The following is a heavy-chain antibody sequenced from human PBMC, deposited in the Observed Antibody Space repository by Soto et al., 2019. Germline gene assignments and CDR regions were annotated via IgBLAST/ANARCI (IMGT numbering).Heavy chain of an antibody. Sequence: ASVKVSCKASGYTFTSYGISWVRQAPGQGLEWMGWISAYNGNTNYAQKLQGRVTMTTDTSTSTAYMELRSLRSDDTAVYYCARDIKIVRAPMAFFYYWGQGPLVTVSS. J-gene: IGHJ4*02. CDR2: ISAYNGNT. V-gene: IGHV1-18*01. CDR3: ARDIKIVRAPMAFFYY. D-gene: IGHD1-26*01. CDR1: GYTFTSYG.